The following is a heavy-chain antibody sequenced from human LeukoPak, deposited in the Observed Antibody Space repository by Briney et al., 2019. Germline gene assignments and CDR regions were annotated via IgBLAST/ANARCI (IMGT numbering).Heavy chain of an antibody. V-gene: IGHV3-23*01. J-gene: IGHJ4*02. CDR2: ISNSGGTT. Sequence: ETLSLTCTVSGGSISSYYWSWIRQPPGKGLEWVSTISNSGGTTYYADSVKGRFTISRDDPENTLYLQMNSLRAEDTAVYYCAKATGYLLWGQGTLVTVSS. D-gene: IGHD1-14*01. CDR3: AKATGYLL. CDR1: GGSISSYY.